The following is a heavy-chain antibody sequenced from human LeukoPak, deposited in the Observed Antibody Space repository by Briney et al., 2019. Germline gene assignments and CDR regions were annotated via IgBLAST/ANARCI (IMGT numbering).Heavy chain of an antibody. D-gene: IGHD6-19*01. J-gene: IGHJ4*02. Sequence: GGSLRLSCAASGFTFSSYAMSWVRQAPGKGPEWVSAISGSGGSTYYADSVKGRFTISRDNSKNTLYLQMNSLRAEDTAVYYCAKDLSSGWYVRGDFDYWGQGTLVTVSS. CDR3: AKDLSSGWYVRGDFDY. V-gene: IGHV3-23*01. CDR1: GFTFSSYA. CDR2: ISGSGGST.